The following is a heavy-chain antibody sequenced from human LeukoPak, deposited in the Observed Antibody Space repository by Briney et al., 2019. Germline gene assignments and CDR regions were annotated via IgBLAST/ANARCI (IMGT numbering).Heavy chain of an antibody. CDR2: ISGSGGSR. D-gene: IGHD3-9*01. V-gene: IGHV3-23*01. CDR3: AKGPYYDILTGYYSDY. J-gene: IGHJ4*02. CDR1: GFTFSSYA. Sequence: PGGSLRLSCAASGFTFSSYAMSWVRQAPGKGLEWDSAISGSGGSRYYADSVKGRFTISRDNSKNTLYLQMNSLRAEDTAVYYCAKGPYYDILTGYYSDYWGQGTLVTVSS.